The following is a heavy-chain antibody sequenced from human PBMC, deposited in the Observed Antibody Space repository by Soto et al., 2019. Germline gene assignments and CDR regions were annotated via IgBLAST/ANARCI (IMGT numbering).Heavy chain of an antibody. CDR3: ARDKDRQQSGGNYYFMIDV. Sequence: QVQLVQSGAEVKKPGSSVKVSCKTSGGTFRTSAISWVRQAPGQGLEWMGGIMPVFPTPDYAQKFQCRVTITAYECTGTAYMELSSVRSEDTAVYYCARDKDRQQSGGNYYFMIDVWGQGTRVTVSS. D-gene: IGHD6-25*01. J-gene: IGHJ6*01. CDR1: GGTFRTSA. V-gene: IGHV1-69*12. CDR2: IMPVFPTP.